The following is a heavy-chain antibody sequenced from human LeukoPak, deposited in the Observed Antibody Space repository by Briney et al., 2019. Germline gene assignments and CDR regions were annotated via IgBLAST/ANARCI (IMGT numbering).Heavy chain of an antibody. V-gene: IGHV3-23*01. CDR1: GFTFNSYA. D-gene: IGHD1-26*01. CDR3: AKDLGRYRNNYFDY. CDR2: ISGSGGGT. J-gene: IGHJ4*02. Sequence: GGSLRLSCAASGFTFNSYAMSWVRQAPEEGLEWVATISGSGGGTYYADSVKGRFTVSRDDSKNTLYLQMNSLRAEDTAVYYCAKDLGRYRNNYFDYWDQGTLVTVSS.